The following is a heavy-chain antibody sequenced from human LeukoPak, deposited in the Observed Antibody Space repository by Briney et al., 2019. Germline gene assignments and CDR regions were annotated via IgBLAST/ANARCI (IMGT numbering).Heavy chain of an antibody. CDR3: ARDPRSYGKADDY. CDR2: INPNSGGT. D-gene: IGHD5-18*01. J-gene: IGHJ4*02. CDR1: GYTFTGYY. Sequence: ASVKVSRKASGYTFTGYYMHWVRQAPGQGLEWMGWINPNSGGTNYAQKFQGRVTMTRDTSISTAYMELSRLRSDDTAVYYCARDPRSYGKADDYWGQGTLVTVSS. V-gene: IGHV1-2*02.